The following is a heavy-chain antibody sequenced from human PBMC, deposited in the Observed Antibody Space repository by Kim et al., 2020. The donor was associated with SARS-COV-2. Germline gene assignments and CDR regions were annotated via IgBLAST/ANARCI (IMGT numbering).Heavy chain of an antibody. CDR3: ARDRAEGTYDGYLYYFDF. D-gene: IGHD3-16*01. CDR2: INPNSGDT. J-gene: IGHJ4*02. CDR1: GYTFTGHY. Sequence: ASVKVSCKASGYTFTGHYMHWVRQAPGQRLEWMGWINPNSGDTNTAPKFEARVTMTRDTSIGTAYMELSGLTSDDTAVYYCARDRAEGTYDGYLYYFDFWGQGTLVTVSS. V-gene: IGHV1-2*02.